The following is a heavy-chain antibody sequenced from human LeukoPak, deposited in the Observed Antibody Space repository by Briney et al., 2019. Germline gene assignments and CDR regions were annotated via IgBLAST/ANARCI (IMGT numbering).Heavy chain of an antibody. CDR1: GGSISPYY. Sequence: SGPTLVTPSEPLSLTGTVSGGSISPYYWSWIRQPPGKGLEWIGYIYYTGGTYYNPPLKSRVTISVDTSKNQFSLKLTSVTAADTAVYYCARAYYYGAGTFDIWGPGKMVTVSS. D-gene: IGHD3-10*01. J-gene: IGHJ3*02. CDR3: ARAYYYGAGTFDI. V-gene: IGHV4-59*01. CDR2: IYYTGGT.